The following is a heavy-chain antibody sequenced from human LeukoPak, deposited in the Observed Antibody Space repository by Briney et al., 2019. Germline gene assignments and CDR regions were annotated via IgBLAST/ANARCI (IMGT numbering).Heavy chain of an antibody. J-gene: IGHJ4*02. CDR3: AKGGSSGWYLGHFDY. CDR1: GFTFSSYA. Sequence: GGSLRLSCVASGFTFSSYAMSRVRQAPGKGLEWVSTISGSGGGTYYADSVKGRFTISRDNSKNTLYLQMNSLRADDTAVYYCAKGGSSGWYLGHFDYWGQGTLVTVSS. V-gene: IGHV3-23*01. CDR2: ISGSGGGT. D-gene: IGHD6-19*01.